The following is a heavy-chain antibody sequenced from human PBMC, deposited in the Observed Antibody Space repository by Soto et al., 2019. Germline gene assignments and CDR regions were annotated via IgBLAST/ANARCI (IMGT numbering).Heavy chain of an antibody. J-gene: IGHJ4*02. Sequence: QVQLQESGPGLVKPSETLSLTCTVSGAAISRYYWSWIRQSPGKGLEWIGYMYYRGNANYNPSLGSRITISVDTSKNQCSLNLNSVTAADTAGYYCAREYPVHSAYFDYWGQGILVTVSS. D-gene: IGHD1-26*01. V-gene: IGHV4-59*01. CDR3: AREYPVHSAYFDY. CDR2: MYYRGNA. CDR1: GAAISRYY.